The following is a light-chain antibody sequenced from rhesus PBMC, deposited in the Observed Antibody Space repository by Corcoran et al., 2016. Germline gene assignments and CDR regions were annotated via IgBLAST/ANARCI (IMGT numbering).Light chain of an antibody. CDR1: QSLSYTSNNKNY. V-gene: IGKV4-1*01. J-gene: IGKJ4*01. CDR3: QQYYSSPLT. CDR2: WAS. Sequence: DIVMTQSPDSLTVSLGERVTISCKSSQSLSYTSNNKNYLAWYQQRPGQAPKLLIYWASTWESGVPNRFSGSGSGADFTLTISGLQAEDVAVYYCQQYYSSPLTFGGGTKVEIK.